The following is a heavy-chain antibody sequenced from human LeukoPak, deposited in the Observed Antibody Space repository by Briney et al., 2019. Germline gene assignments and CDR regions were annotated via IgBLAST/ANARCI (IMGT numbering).Heavy chain of an antibody. D-gene: IGHD1-26*01. CDR2: MNDVGSHI. V-gene: IGHV3-21*01. CDR1: GFISSTSA. CDR3: TRDPAYYLRYGYFDY. J-gene: IGHJ4*02. Sequence: GGSLRLSCSASGFISSTSAMNWARQAPGKGLEWVSSMNDVGSHIYYRDSVKGRFTISRDNAKNSVYLQMNNLRAADTALYYCTRDPAYYLRYGYFDYWGQGILVTVSS.